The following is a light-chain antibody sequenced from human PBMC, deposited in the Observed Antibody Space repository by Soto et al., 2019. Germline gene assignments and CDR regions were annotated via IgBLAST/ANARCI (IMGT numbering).Light chain of an antibody. V-gene: IGLV2-11*01. J-gene: IGLJ1*01. CDR2: GVS. CDR3: CSYAGGPEV. Sequence: QSVLTLPRSLSGSPGQSVTISCTGTSSDVGGYKYVSWYQQRPGKAPKLIIYGVSRWPSGVPNRFSGSKSGNRASLTISGLQAEDEGDYYCCSYAGGPEVFGTGTKVTVL. CDR1: SSDVGGYKY.